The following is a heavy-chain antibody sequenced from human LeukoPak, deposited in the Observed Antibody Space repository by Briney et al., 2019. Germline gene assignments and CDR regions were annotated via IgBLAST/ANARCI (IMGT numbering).Heavy chain of an antibody. CDR3: AKPSANDRYCYYYMDV. J-gene: IGHJ6*03. CDR2: ISGSGGST. CDR1: GFTFSSYA. Sequence: PGGSLRLSCAASGFTFSSYAMSWVRQAPGKGLEWVSAISGSGGSTYYADSVKGRFTISRDNSKNTLYLQMNSLRAEDTAVYYCAKPSANDRYCYYYMDVWGKGTTVTVSS. V-gene: IGHV3-23*01. D-gene: IGHD1-1*01.